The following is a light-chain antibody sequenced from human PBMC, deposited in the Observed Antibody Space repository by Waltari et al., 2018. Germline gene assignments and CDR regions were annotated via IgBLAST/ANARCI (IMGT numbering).Light chain of an antibody. CDR1: QSISKY. Sequence: EIVLTQSPATLSLSPGERATLSCRASQSISKYLAWYQQKPGQAPRLLIYDASNRATVIPARFSGSGSGTDFTLTISSLEAEDSAVYYCQQRYNWPLTFGGGTKLEVK. V-gene: IGKV3-11*01. J-gene: IGKJ4*01. CDR2: DAS. CDR3: QQRYNWPLT.